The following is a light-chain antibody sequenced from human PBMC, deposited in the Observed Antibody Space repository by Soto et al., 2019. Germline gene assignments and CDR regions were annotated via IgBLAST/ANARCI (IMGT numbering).Light chain of an antibody. CDR1: QRIRCW. Sequence: DIQMTQSPSTLSASVGDIVTITCRASQRIRCWLAWYRQKPGKAPKVLIYDASSLESGVPSRFSGSGSGTEFTLTISSLQPDDFATYYCQHNNGYSWTFXQGTKFDIK. CDR2: DAS. CDR3: QHNNGYSWT. V-gene: IGKV1-5*01. J-gene: IGKJ1*01.